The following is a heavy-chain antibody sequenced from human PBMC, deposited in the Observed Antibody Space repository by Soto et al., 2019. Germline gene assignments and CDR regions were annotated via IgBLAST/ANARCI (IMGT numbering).Heavy chain of an antibody. J-gene: IGHJ5*02. V-gene: IGHV3-30*18. D-gene: IGHD5-12*01. CDR1: GFTFSSYG. CDR2: ISYDGSNK. Sequence: PGGSLRLSCAASGFTFSSYGMHWVRQAPGKGLEWVAVISYDGSNKYYADSVKGRFTISRDNSKNTLYLQMNSLRAEDTAVYYCAKGIDPGVATMRSWGQGTLVTVSS. CDR3: AKGIDPGVATMRS.